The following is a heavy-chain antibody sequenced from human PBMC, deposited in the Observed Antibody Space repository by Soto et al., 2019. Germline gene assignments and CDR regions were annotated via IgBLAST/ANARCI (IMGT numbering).Heavy chain of an antibody. J-gene: IGHJ4*02. V-gene: IGHV1-58*01. CDR3: AAVALKRFSPVDFDY. Sequence: SVKVSCKASGFTFTSSAVQWVRQARGQRLEWIGWIVVGSGNTNYAQKVQERVTITRDMSTSTAYMELSSLRSEDTAVYYCAAVALKRFSPVDFDYWGQGTLVTVSS. D-gene: IGHD3-16*01. CDR2: IVVGSGNT. CDR1: GFTFTSSA.